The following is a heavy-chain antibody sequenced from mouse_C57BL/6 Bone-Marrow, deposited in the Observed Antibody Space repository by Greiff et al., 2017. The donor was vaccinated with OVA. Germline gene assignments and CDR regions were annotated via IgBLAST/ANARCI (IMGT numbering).Heavy chain of an antibody. CDR1: GFTFSNYW. Sequence: EVMLVESGGGLVQPGGSMKLSCVASGFTFSNYWMNWVRQSPEKGLEWVAQIRLKSDNYATHYAESVKGRFTISRDDSKSSVYLQMNNLRAEDTGIDYCTKGEGNSYYYAMDYWGQGTSVTVSS. J-gene: IGHJ4*01. CDR2: IRLKSDNYAT. D-gene: IGHD2-1*01. CDR3: TKGEGNSYYYAMDY. V-gene: IGHV6-3*01.